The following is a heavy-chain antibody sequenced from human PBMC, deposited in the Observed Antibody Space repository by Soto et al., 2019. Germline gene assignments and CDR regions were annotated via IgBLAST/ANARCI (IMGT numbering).Heavy chain of an antibody. CDR3: EKDSVGGTFYTPLGF. CDR1: GFNFDSYG. Sequence: GWLRIACTASGFNFDSYGMHWVRQAPGEGLEWVAVITYDGSNKYYADSVKGRFTISRDNSKNTLSLHLNTLKPEDAAVYHCEKDSVGGTFYTPLGFWGQGTPVTVSS. CDR2: ITYDGSNK. J-gene: IGHJ4*02. V-gene: IGHV3-30*18. D-gene: IGHD1-7*01.